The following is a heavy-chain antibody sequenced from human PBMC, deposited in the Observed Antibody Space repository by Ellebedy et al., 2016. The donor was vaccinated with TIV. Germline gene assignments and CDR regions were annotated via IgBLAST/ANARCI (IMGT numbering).Heavy chain of an antibody. D-gene: IGHD2-15*01. CDR3: VEDTNPAMSHPRDY. J-gene: IGHJ4*02. CDR1: GFTFSSYG. CDR2: IWYDGSNK. V-gene: IGHV3-33*08. Sequence: GESLKISXAASGFTFSSYGMHWVRQAPGKGLEWVAVIWYDGSNKYYADSVKGRFTISRDNSKNTLYLQMNSPRAEDTAVYYCVEDTNPAMSHPRDYWGQGTLVTVSS.